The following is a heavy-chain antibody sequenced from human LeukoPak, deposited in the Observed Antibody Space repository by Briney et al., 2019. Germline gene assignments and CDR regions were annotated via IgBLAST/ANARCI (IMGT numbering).Heavy chain of an antibody. J-gene: IGHJ4*02. CDR1: GFTFSSYA. Sequence: GGSLRLSCAASGFTFSSYAMHWVRQAPGKGLEWVAVISYDGSNKYYADSVKGRFTISRDNSKNTLYLQMNSLRAEDTAVYYCAREGELERLISLDYWGQGTLVTVSS. V-gene: IGHV3-30-3*01. CDR2: ISYDGSNK. D-gene: IGHD1-1*01. CDR3: AREGELERLISLDY.